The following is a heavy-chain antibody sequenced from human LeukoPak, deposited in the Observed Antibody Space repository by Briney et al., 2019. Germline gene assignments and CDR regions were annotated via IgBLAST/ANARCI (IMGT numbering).Heavy chain of an antibody. V-gene: IGHV1-24*01. CDR2: VDPIDGGA. Sequence: SAKAPSKASAYTLTALFMHWVRQAPGTGREWMGCVDPIDGGATYANNFPGRGTMTQDTSTDTAYLELSSLRSADTAASYCARRVPMVVAAIARNNWLDPWGQGTLVTVSS. D-gene: IGHD2-15*01. J-gene: IGHJ5*02. CDR3: ARRVPMVVAAIARNNWLDP. CDR1: AYTLTALF.